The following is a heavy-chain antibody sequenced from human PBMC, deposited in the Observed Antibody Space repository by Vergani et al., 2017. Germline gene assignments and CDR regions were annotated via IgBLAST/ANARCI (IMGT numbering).Heavy chain of an antibody. CDR1: GFTFSSHS. CDR3: ARWGNEKRLDS. V-gene: IGHV3-33*01. J-gene: IGHJ5*01. CDR2: IWYDGSNK. D-gene: IGHD1-1*01. Sequence: QVQLVESEGGVVQPGRSLTLSCVASGFTFSSHSMHWVRQAPGKGLEWVAVIWYDGSNKYYGDSVKGRFTISRDNSKHTLYLQMNSLRVEDTAVYYCARWGNEKRLDSWGQGTLVTVSS.